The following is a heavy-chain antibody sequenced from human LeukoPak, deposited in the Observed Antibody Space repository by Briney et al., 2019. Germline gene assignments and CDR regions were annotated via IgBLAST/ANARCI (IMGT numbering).Heavy chain of an antibody. CDR3: ARAVTTKWDYYYMDV. Sequence: SETLSLTCTVSGGSISSSSYYWGWIRQPPGKGLEWIGSIYYSGSTYYNPSLKSRVTISVDTSKNQFSLKLSSVTAADTAVYYCARAVTTKWDYYYMDVWGKGATVTVSS. J-gene: IGHJ6*03. CDR1: GGSISSSSYY. V-gene: IGHV4-39*07. CDR2: IYYSGST. D-gene: IGHD4-17*01.